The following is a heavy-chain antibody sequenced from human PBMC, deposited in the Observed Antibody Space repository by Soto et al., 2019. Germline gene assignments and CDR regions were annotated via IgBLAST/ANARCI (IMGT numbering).Heavy chain of an antibody. CDR2: FFIGGNT. Sequence: PSETLSLTCTVSGGSISSSTYYWGWMRQPPGKGLEWIASFFIGGNTYYNPSLKSRVTTSVDTSKNQFSLKLSSVTAADTAVYYCATGVAAEHFYDSSGYFSDDYWGQGTQVTVSS. V-gene: IGHV4-39*01. CDR1: GGSISSSTYY. D-gene: IGHD3-22*01. CDR3: ATGVAAEHFYDSSGYFSDDY. J-gene: IGHJ4*02.